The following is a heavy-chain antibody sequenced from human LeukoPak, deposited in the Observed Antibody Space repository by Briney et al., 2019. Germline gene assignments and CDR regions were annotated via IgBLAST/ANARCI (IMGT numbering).Heavy chain of an antibody. CDR2: ISSSGSTI. D-gene: IGHD5-12*01. Sequence: PGGSLRLSCAASGFTVSSNYMSWIRQAPGKGLEWVSYISSSGSTIYYADSVKGRFTISRDNAKNSLYLQMNSLRAEDTAVYYCAGNPGYSGYDPWGQGTLVTVSS. CDR3: AGNPGYSGYDP. V-gene: IGHV3-11*04. CDR1: GFTVSSNY. J-gene: IGHJ5*02.